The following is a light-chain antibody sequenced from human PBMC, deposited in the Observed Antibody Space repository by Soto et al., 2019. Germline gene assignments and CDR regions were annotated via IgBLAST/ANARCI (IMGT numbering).Light chain of an antibody. V-gene: IGKV3-20*01. Sequence: ETVLTQSPDTLSLSPGDSATLSCRASQSISSTYLAWYQQKPGQAPRLLIYGASTRATGIPDRFSGSGSGTDFTLTISSLEPEDFAVFYCQQYDDLITFGQGTRLEIE. CDR1: QSISSTY. J-gene: IGKJ5*01. CDR2: GAS. CDR3: QQYDDLIT.